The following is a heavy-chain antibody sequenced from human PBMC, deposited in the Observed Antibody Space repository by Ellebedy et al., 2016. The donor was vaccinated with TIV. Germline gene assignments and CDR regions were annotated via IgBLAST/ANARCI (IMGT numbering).Heavy chain of an antibody. CDR1: GYTFTSYY. Sequence: ASVKVSCKASGYTFTSYYMYWVRQAPGQGLEWMGIINPSAGSTNSAQKFQGRLTMNTDTSTNTAFMELRSLRSDDTAVYYCARQRGQAHSGGFDNWGQGTLVTVSS. D-gene: IGHD2-15*01. CDR3: ARQRGQAHSGGFDN. CDR2: INPSAGST. V-gene: IGHV1-46*01. J-gene: IGHJ4*02.